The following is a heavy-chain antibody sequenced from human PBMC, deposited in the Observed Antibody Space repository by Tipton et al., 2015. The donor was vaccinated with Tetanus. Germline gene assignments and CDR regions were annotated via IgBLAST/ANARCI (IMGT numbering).Heavy chain of an antibody. CDR1: GGSISDKKYY. J-gene: IGHJ5*02. CDR3: ARHLYGYWFDP. Sequence: LRLSCTVSGGSISDKKYYWGWIRQAPGKGLERIASIYFKGDTYYSPSLKSRLTIDVDTSQNLFSLKVTSVTTADTAVYYCARHLYGYWFDPWGPGALVTVSS. CDR2: IYFKGDT. V-gene: IGHV4-39*02. D-gene: IGHD5-24*01.